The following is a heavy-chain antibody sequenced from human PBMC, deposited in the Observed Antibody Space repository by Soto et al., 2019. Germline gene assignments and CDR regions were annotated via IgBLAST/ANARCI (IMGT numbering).Heavy chain of an antibody. CDR1: GGSISSSRYY. J-gene: IGHJ4*02. CDR2: IYYSGNT. CDR3: ARIALVVGATGYFDY. Sequence: SETLSLTCTVSGGSISSSRYYWGWIRQPPGKGLEWIGGIYYSGNTYYNPSLKSRVTISVDTSENQFSLKLSSVTAADTAVYYCARIALVVGATGYFDYWGQGTLVTVSS. V-gene: IGHV4-39*01. D-gene: IGHD2-15*01.